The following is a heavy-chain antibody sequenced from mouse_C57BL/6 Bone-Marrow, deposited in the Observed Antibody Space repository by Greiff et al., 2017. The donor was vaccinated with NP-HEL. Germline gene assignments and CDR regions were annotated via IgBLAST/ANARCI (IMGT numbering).Heavy chain of an antibody. D-gene: IGHD2-5*01. CDR2: ISSGGDYI. CDR3: TRDPFSNPFAY. Sequence: EVKLVESGEGLVKPGGSLKLSCAASGFTFSSYAMSWVRQTPEKRLEWVAYISSGGDYIYYADTVKGRFTISRDNARNTLYLQMSSLKSEDTAMYYCTRDPFSNPFAYWGQGTLVTVSA. J-gene: IGHJ3*01. V-gene: IGHV5-9-1*02. CDR1: GFTFSSYA.